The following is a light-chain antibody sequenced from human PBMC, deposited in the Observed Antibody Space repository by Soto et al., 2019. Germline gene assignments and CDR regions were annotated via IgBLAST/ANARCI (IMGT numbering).Light chain of an antibody. CDR1: QSVSSSY. J-gene: IGKJ4*01. CDR3: QQYGSSPVT. V-gene: IGKV3-20*01. Sequence: EIVLTQSPGTLSLSPGERATLSCRASQSVSSSYLAWYQQKPGQAPRPLIYGASSRVTGIPDRFSGSGSGTDFTLTISRLEPEDFAVYYCQQYGSSPVTFGGGTKVEIK. CDR2: GAS.